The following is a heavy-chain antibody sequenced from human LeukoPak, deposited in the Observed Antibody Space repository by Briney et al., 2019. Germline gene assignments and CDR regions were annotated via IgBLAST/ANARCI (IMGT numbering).Heavy chain of an antibody. CDR3: ARSVAGSSSAFVY. CDR1: GGSISSSSYY. CDR2: IYYSGST. D-gene: IGHD6-6*01. V-gene: IGHV4-39*01. Sequence: SETLSLTRTVSGGSISSSSYYWGWIRQPPGKGLEWIGSIYYSGSTYYNPSLKSRVTISVDTSKNQFSLKLSSVTAADTAVYYCARSVAGSSSAFVYWGQGTLVTVSS. J-gene: IGHJ4*02.